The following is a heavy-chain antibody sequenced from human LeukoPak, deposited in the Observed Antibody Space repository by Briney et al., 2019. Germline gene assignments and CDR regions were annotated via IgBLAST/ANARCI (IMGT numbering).Heavy chain of an antibody. V-gene: IGHV4-38-2*02. CDR1: GYSISSGYY. Sequence: TPSETLSLTCTVSGYSISSGYYWGWIRQPPGKGLEWIGSMYHTGSTYYNPSLKSRVTISVDRSKNQFSLKLSSVTAADTAVYYCARTNIVGVRFDYWGQGTLVTVSS. D-gene: IGHD1-26*01. CDR2: MYHTGST. CDR3: ARTNIVGVRFDY. J-gene: IGHJ4*02.